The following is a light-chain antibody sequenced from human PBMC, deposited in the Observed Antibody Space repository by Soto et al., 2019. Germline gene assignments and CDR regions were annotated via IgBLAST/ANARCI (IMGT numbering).Light chain of an antibody. CDR2: GTS. CDR1: QNVRSNY. V-gene: IGKV3-20*01. Sequence: EIVLTQSPGTLSLSPGERATLSCRASQNVRSNYLAWYQQQPGQAPSLLIYGTSARATGIPYRFSGSGSGTDFTLTISRLEPEDFAVYYCQQYGSSYTFGPGTKVEIK. J-gene: IGKJ3*01. CDR3: QQYGSSYT.